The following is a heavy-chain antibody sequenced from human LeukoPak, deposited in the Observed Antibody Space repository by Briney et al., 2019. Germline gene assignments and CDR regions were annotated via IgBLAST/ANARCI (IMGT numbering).Heavy chain of an antibody. CDR1: GGSFSGYY. CDR3: ARVTYSGSSGY. D-gene: IGHD1-26*01. CDR2: INHSGST. V-gene: IGHV4-34*01. J-gene: IGHJ4*02. Sequence: SETLSLTCAVYGGSFSGYYWSWIRQPPGKGLEWIGEINHSGSTNYNPSLKSRVTISVDTSKNQFSLKLSSVTAADTAVYYCARVTYSGSSGYWGQGTLVAVSS.